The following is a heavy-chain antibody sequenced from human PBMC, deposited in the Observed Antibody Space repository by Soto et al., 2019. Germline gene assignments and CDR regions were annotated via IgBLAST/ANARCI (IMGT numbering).Heavy chain of an antibody. CDR3: ARHGGHSSGWWVGHWFDP. Sequence: QLQLQESGPGLVKPSETLSLTCTVSGGSISSSSYYWGWIRQPPGKGLEWIGSIYYSGSTYYIPSLKSRVTISVDTSKNQFSLKLSSLTAADTAVYYCARHGGHSSGWWVGHWFDPWGQGTLVTVSS. J-gene: IGHJ5*02. CDR2: IYYSGST. V-gene: IGHV4-39*01. CDR1: GGSISSSSYY. D-gene: IGHD6-19*01.